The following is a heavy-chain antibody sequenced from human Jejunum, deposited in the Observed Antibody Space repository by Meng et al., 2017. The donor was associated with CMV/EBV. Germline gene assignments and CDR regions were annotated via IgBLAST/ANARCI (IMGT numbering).Heavy chain of an antibody. J-gene: IGHJ4*02. D-gene: IGHD2-2*02. V-gene: IGHV1-18*01. Sequence: FASYGISWVRQAPGQGLEWMGWISAYNGNTNYAQKLQGRVTMTTDTSTSTAYMELRSLRSDDTAVYYCARDRSSSIVVVPAAIDYWGQGTRVTVSS. CDR3: ARDRSSSIVVVPAAIDY. CDR1: FASYG. CDR2: ISAYNGNT.